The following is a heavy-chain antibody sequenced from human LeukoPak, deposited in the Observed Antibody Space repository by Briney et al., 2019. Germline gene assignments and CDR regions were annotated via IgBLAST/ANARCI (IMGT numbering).Heavy chain of an antibody. Sequence: PGGSLRLSCAASGFTFSTFAMTWVRQAPGKGLECVSSISASGGTTYYADSVKGQFTISGDNSKNTLYLQMNSLRAEDTAVYYCAKRFLGVSSAYSTFDYWGQGTLVAVSS. J-gene: IGHJ4*02. D-gene: IGHD3-22*01. CDR2: ISASGGTT. CDR3: AKRFLGVSSAYSTFDY. V-gene: IGHV3-23*01. CDR1: GFTFSTFA.